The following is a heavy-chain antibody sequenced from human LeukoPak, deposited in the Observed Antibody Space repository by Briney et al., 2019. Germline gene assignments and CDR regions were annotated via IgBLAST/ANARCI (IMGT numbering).Heavy chain of an antibody. V-gene: IGHV2-5*02. J-gene: IGHJ3*02. CDR3: AHSVLRYFDWLFPNDAFAI. CDR2: IYWDDDK. CDR1: GFSLSTTGVS. Sequence: SGPTLVKPTQTLTLTCTFSGFSLSTTGVSVGWIRQPPGKALESLALIYWDDDKRYSPSLETRLTITKDTSINQVVLTMTNMDPVDTATYYCAHSVLRYFDWLFPNDAFAIWGQGTMVTVSS. D-gene: IGHD3-9*01.